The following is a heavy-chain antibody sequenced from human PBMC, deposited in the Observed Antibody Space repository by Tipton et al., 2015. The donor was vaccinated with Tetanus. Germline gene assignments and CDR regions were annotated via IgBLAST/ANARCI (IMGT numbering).Heavy chain of an antibody. CDR2: IFPMYGTA. V-gene: IGHV1-69*01. Sequence: QVQLVQSGAEVKKPGSSVRVSCKTSGGTFRTYAISWVRQAPGQGPEWMGGIFPMYGTANYAPKFQGRVTITADESTGTAYMELNSLTSEDTAVYYCARSRGGTRVYYAIAFWGQGTLVTVSS. CDR1: GGTFRTYA. D-gene: IGHD3-22*01. CDR3: ARSRGGTRVYYAIAF. J-gene: IGHJ4*02.